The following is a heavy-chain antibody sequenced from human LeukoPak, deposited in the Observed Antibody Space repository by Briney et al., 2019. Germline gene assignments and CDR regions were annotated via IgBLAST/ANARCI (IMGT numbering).Heavy chain of an antibody. J-gene: IGHJ4*02. CDR3: ARGRGPHNSGSRQGVIGY. CDR1: GYTFTSYA. Sequence: ASVKLSCKASGYTFTSYAMNWVRQAPGQGLEWMGWININTGDPTYAHGFTGRSAFSLDTPISTAYLQISSLKAEATAVYYCARGRGPHNSGSRQGVIGYWGQGTLVTVSS. V-gene: IGHV7-4-1*02. CDR2: ININTGDP. D-gene: IGHD1-26*01.